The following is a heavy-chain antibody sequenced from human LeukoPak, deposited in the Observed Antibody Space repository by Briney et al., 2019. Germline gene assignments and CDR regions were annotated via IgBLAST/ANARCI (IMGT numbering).Heavy chain of an antibody. D-gene: IGHD1-26*01. CDR1: GGSISSYY. CDR3: ARRITDSGSYSEFDY. V-gene: IGHV4-59*08. CDR2: IYYSGNT. J-gene: IGHJ4*02. Sequence: SETLSLTCTVSGGSISSYYWSWIRQPPGKGLEGIGYIYYSGNTNYNPSLKSRVTISVDTSKNQFSLKLSSVTAADTAVYYCARRITDSGSYSEFDYWGQETLVTVSS.